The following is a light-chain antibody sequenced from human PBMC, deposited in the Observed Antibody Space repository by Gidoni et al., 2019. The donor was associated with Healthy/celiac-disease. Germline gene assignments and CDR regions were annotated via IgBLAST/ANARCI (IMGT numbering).Light chain of an antibody. J-gene: IGLJ3*02. CDR1: SLRSDY. V-gene: IGLV3-19*01. Sequence: SSELTQDPAVSVALGPTVRITCQGDSLRSDYASWYQQKPGQAPVLVIYGKNNRPSGIPDRFSGSSSGNTASLTITGAQAEDEADYYCNSRDSSGNHLQVFGGGTKLTVL. CDR2: GKN. CDR3: NSRDSSGNHLQV.